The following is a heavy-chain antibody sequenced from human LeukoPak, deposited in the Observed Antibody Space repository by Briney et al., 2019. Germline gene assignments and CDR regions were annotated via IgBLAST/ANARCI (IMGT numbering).Heavy chain of an antibody. CDR1: GFTFRTYT. J-gene: IGHJ6*04. CDR2: ISSTGEVT. D-gene: IGHD2-2*01. Sequence: PGGSLRLSCAASGFTFRTYTMNWVRQAPGKGLEWVSYISSTGEVTYDADSVKGRFTISRDNAQNSLYLQMNNLRVGDTAVYYCARGPPAVDVWGTGTSVTVSS. V-gene: IGHV3-48*01. CDR3: ARGPPAVDV.